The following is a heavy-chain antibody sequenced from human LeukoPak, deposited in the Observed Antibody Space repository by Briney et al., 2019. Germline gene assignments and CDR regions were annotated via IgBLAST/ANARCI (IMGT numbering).Heavy chain of an antibody. J-gene: IGHJ5*02. CDR1: GFTFSSYG. D-gene: IGHD3-22*01. CDR2: ISSSSSTI. CDR3: ARDVAGSSGYLGP. V-gene: IGHV3-48*04. Sequence: PGGSLRLSCAASGFTFSSYGMNWVRQAPGKGLEWVSYISSSSSTIYYAESVKGRFTISRDNAKNSLFLQMNSLRAEDTAVYYCARDVAGSSGYLGPWGQGTLVTVSS.